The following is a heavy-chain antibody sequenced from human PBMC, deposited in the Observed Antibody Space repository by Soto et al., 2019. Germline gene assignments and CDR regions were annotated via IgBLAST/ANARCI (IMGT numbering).Heavy chain of an antibody. CDR1: GGTFSSYA. CDR2: IIPIFGTV. V-gene: IGHV1-69*13. J-gene: IGHJ6*02. Sequence: GASVKVSCKASGGTFSSYAISWVRQAPGQGLEWMGGIIPIFGTVNYAQKFQGRVTITADESTSTAYMELSSLRSEDTAVYYCARDQVAAAGKLRETDYYYYYGMDVWGQGTTVTVSS. CDR3: ARDQVAAAGKLRETDYYYYYGMDV. D-gene: IGHD6-13*01.